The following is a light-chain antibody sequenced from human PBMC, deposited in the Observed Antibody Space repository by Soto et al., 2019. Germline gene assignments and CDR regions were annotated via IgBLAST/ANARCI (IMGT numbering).Light chain of an antibody. V-gene: IGLV1-51*02. J-gene: IGLJ2*01. CDR3: GTWDTSLNVGV. Sequence: QSVLTQPPSVSAAPGQKVTISCSGSNSNIGNNYVSWYQQLPGTAPKLLIYENNKRPSGIPDRFSGSKSGTSATLGITGLQTGDEADYYCGTWDTSLNVGVFGGGTKL. CDR2: ENN. CDR1: NSNIGNNY.